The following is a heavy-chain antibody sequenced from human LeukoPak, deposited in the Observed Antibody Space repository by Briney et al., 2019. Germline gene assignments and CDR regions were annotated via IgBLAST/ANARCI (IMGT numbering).Heavy chain of an antibody. Sequence: SETLSLTCTVSGGSITSSSYYWGWIRQPPGKGLEWIGSIYYSGSTYYNPSLKSRVTISVDASKNQFSLKLSSVTAADTAVHYCARGHCFGGDCYFDYWGPGTLVTVSS. J-gene: IGHJ4*02. CDR3: ARGHCFGGDCYFDY. D-gene: IGHD2-21*02. V-gene: IGHV4-39*01. CDR1: GGSITSSSYY. CDR2: IYYSGST.